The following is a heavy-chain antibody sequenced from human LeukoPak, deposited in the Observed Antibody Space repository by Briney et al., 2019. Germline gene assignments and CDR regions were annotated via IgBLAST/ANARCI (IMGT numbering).Heavy chain of an antibody. J-gene: IGHJ1*01. Sequence: GGSLRLSCAASGFTFNRNAMSWVRQAPGKGLQWISYIDTSSSTKNYADSVKGRFTISRDNAKNSLYLQMSSLRAEDTAVYYCAGPLGSPYFHHWGQGALVTVSS. CDR1: GFTFNRNA. D-gene: IGHD7-27*01. CDR3: AGPLGSPYFHH. CDR2: IDTSSSTK. V-gene: IGHV3-48*01.